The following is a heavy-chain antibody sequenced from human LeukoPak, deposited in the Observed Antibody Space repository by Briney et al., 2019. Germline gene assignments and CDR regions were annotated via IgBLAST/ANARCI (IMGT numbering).Heavy chain of an antibody. CDR1: GGSISSYF. J-gene: IGHJ4*02. Sequence: SETLSLTCTVSGGSISSYFWSWIRQPPGKGLEWIGYMFYSGSTNYNPSLKSRVTISLDTSENQFSLKLTSVTAADTAVYYCARGGTTMVTPLGYWGQGTLVTVSS. CDR3: ARGGTTMVTPLGY. D-gene: IGHD5-18*01. V-gene: IGHV4-59*01. CDR2: MFYSGST.